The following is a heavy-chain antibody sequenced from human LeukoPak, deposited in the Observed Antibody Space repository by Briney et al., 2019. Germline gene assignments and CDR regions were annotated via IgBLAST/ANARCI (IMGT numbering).Heavy chain of an antibody. CDR2: ISAYNGNT. CDR1: GYTFTSNG. J-gene: IGHJ5*02. CDR3: VREADQDCSGGSCYRSPGNWLDP. Sequence: ASVKVSCKASGYTFTSNGISWVRQAPGQGLEWKGSISAYNGNTNYAQKFQGRVTMTTDTSTSTAHMELRSLRSDDTAVCYCVREADQDCSGGSCYRSPGNWLDPWGQGTLVTVSS. D-gene: IGHD2-15*01. V-gene: IGHV1-18*04.